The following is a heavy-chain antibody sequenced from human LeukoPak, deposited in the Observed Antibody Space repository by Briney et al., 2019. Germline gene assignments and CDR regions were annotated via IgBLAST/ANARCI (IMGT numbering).Heavy chain of an antibody. CDR2: ISGTGSYI. J-gene: IGHJ3*02. V-gene: IGHV3-21*01. D-gene: IGHD2-15*01. Sequence: GGSLRLSCAASRFTFSSYTMNWVRQAPGKGLEWASSISGTGSYIYFADSVKGRFTISRDNAKNSLHLQMNSLTAEDTAVYYCARQDKGALDIWGQGTMVTVSP. CDR1: RFTFSSYT. CDR3: ARQDKGALDI.